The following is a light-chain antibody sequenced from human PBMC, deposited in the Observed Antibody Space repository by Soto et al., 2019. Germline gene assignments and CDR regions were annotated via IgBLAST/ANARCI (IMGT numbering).Light chain of an antibody. CDR1: QSVSSY. Sequence: EIVLTQSPATLSLSPGERATLSCRASQSVSSYLAWYQQKPGQAPRLLNYDASNRATGIPARFSGSGSGTDFTLTISSLEPEDFAVYYCQQRSNWPPKYTFGQGTKLETK. CDR3: QQRSNWPPKYT. V-gene: IGKV3-11*01. J-gene: IGKJ2*01. CDR2: DAS.